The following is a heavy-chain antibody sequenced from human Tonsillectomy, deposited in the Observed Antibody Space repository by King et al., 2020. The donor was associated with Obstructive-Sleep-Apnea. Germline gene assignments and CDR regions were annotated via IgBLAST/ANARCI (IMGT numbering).Heavy chain of an antibody. CDR1: GYTFTSYA. D-gene: IGHD3-10*01. V-gene: IGHV1-3*01. CDR2: FSAGNGNT. Sequence: QLVQSGAEVKKPGASVKVSCKASGYTFTSYAMHWVRQAPGQRLEWMGWFSAGNGNTNYSQKFQGRVTITRDTSASTDYMELSSLRSEDTAVYYCARERLPTYYYGSGDGFDPWGQGTLVTVSS. J-gene: IGHJ5*02. CDR3: ARERLPTYYYGSGDGFDP.